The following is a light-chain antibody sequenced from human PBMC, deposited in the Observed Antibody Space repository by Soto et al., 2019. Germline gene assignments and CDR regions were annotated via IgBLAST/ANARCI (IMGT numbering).Light chain of an antibody. CDR1: DSDVGAYDA. J-gene: IGLJ1*01. CDR2: NGT. V-gene: IGLV2-23*01. CDR3: CASAPESTYV. Sequence: QSVLAQPASVSGSPGQSITISCTGTDSDVGAYDALSWYQQHPHNAPQLIIYNGTQRPSGVSKRISGSTDGNAASLTISGLQADDEADYFCCASAPESTYVFGTGTKLTVL.